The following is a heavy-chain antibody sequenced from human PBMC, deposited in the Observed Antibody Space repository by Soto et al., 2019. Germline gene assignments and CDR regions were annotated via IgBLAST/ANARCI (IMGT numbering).Heavy chain of an antibody. D-gene: IGHD3-16*01. CDR1: GFSLSTTTVG. J-gene: IGHJ4*02. V-gene: IGHV2-5*02. Sequence: QITLKESGPTLVKPTQTLTLTCTLSGFSLSTTTVGVGCIRQPPGKALEWLALIYWDDDRRYIPSLKNRLTITKGTSGGQVVLTMTNMAPAHTATYYFAQITPFDFKGYYFEYWGSGILVTVSS. CDR2: IYWDDDR. CDR3: AQITPFDFKGYYFEY.